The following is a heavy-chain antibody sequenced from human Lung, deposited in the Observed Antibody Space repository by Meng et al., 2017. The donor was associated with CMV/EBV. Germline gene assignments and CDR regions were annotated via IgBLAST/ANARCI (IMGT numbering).Heavy chain of an antibody. CDR3: TRDPGLSTSWYFDY. Sequence: GESXKISCTASGFTFGDYAMSWVRQAPGKGLEWVGCIRSKAYGGTTEYAASVKGRFTISRDDSKSIAYLQMNSLNTEDTAMYYCTRDPGLSTSWYFDYQGQGXLVTVSS. V-gene: IGHV3-49*04. CDR1: GFTFGDYA. D-gene: IGHD2/OR15-2a*01. J-gene: IGHJ4*02. CDR2: IRSKAYGGTT.